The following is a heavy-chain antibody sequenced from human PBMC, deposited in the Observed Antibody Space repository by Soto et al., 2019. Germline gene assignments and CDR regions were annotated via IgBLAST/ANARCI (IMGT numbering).Heavy chain of an antibody. Sequence: ECYLRRIRQAPGKGLEWVSYISSSGTGIYYADSVKGRFTISRDNAKNSLYLQMSSLRAEDTAVYYCARTYADGFDIPGQRTMVTV. CDR2: ISSSGTGI. CDR1: ECY. V-gene: IGHV3-11*01. CDR3: ARTYADGFDI. J-gene: IGHJ3*02.